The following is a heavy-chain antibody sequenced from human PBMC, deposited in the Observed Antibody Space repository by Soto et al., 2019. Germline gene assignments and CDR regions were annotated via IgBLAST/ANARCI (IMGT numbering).Heavy chain of an antibody. D-gene: IGHD3-3*01. CDR1: GGTFSSYT. Sequence: ASVKVSCKASGGTFSSYTISWVRQAPGQGLEWMGRINPNSGGTNYAQKFQGWVTMTRDTSKNQFSLKLSSVTAADTAVYYCASEAHYDFWSGSDYGMDVWGQGTTVTVSS. CDR3: ASEAHYDFWSGSDYGMDV. V-gene: IGHV1-2*04. J-gene: IGHJ6*02. CDR2: INPNSGGT.